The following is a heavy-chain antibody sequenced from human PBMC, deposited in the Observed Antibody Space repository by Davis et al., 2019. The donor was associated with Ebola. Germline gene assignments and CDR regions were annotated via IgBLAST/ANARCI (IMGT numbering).Heavy chain of an antibody. J-gene: IGHJ6*02. V-gene: IGHV4-59*01. Sequence: SETLSLTCTVSGGSISSYYWSWIRQPPGKGLEWIGYIYYSGSTNYNPSLKSRVTISVDTSKNQFSLKLSSVTAADTAVYYCARDVLIGSSSLSYYYYYGMDVWGQGTTVTVSS. D-gene: IGHD6-6*01. CDR1: GGSISSYY. CDR2: IYYSGST. CDR3: ARDVLIGSSSLSYYYYYGMDV.